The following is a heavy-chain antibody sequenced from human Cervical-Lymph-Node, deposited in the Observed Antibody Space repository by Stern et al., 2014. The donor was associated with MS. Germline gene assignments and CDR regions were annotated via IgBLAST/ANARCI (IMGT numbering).Heavy chain of an antibody. J-gene: IGHJ4*02. CDR3: TKDLAGTYYDRFDS. D-gene: IGHD1-26*01. CDR2: ITLNSGTK. V-gene: IGHV3-9*01. CDR1: GFIFDEYA. Sequence: VQLVQSGGGLAQHGKSLRLSCAASGFIFDEYAMHWVRQAPGKGLERVSGITLNSGTKDYADSVKGRFTISRDNAKNSLYLQMDSLRLEDTAFYYCTKDLAGTYYDRFDSWGQGTLVTVSS.